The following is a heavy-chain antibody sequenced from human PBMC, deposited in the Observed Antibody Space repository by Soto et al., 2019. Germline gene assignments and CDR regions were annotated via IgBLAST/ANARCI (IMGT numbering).Heavy chain of an antibody. CDR3: ARDQREEYSGYGTDAFDI. J-gene: IGHJ3*02. CDR2: INPSGGST. D-gene: IGHD5-12*01. Sequence: ASVKVSCKASGYTFASYYMQWVRQAPGQGLEWMGIINPSGGSTSYAQKFQGRVTMTRDTSTSTVYMELSSLRSEDTAVYYCARDQREEYSGYGTDAFDIWGQGTMLTVSS. V-gene: IGHV1-46*03. CDR1: GYTFASYY.